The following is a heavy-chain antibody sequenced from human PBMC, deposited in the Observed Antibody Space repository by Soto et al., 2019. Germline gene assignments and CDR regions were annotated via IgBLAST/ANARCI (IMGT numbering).Heavy chain of an antibody. V-gene: IGHV4-59*08. D-gene: IGHD3-10*01. J-gene: IGHJ3*02. CDR2: IYYSGST. Sequence: PSETLSLTCTVSGGSISSYYWSWIRQPPGKGLEWIGYIYYSGSTNYNPSLKGRVTISVDTSKNQFSLKLSSVTAADTAVYYCARRYGSFFDIWGQGTMVTVSS. CDR1: GGSISSYY. CDR3: ARRYGSFFDI.